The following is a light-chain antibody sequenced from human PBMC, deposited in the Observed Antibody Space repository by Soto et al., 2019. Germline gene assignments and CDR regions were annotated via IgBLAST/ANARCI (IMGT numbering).Light chain of an antibody. J-gene: IGLJ1*01. CDR3: SSFTSTSTNYV. CDR2: DVS. V-gene: IGLV2-14*01. CDR1: SSDVGGYNH. Sequence: QSALTQPASVSGSPGQSITISCTRTSSDVGGYNHVSWYQQHPGKAPKLMIYDVSNRPSGVSNRFSGSKSGNTASLTISGLQPEDEADYYCSSFTSTSTNYVFGTGTKLTVL.